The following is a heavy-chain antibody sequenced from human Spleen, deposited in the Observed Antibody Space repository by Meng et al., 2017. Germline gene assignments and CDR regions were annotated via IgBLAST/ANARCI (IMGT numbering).Heavy chain of an antibody. CDR1: GYTSTSYY. J-gene: IGHJ4*02. D-gene: IGHD5-24*01. V-gene: IGHV1-46*01. CDR3: ARDGSRWDS. CDR2: INPSGGRT. Sequence: ASAMVSCKASGYTSTSYYMHWVRQPPGQGLEWMGIINPSGGRTSYAQKSKGRVIMTRDTSTSTVYTELSSLRSEDTAVYYCARDGSRWDSWGQGTLVTVSS.